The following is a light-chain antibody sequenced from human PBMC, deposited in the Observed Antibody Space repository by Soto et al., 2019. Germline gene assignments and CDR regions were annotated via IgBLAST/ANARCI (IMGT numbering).Light chain of an antibody. CDR2: RNT. Sequence: QSVLTQPPSVSGAPGQRVTISCTGSSSNIGAGHDVHWYQQLPGTAPKLLIYRNTNRPSGVPDRFSGSKSGTSASLAITGLQAEDEADYYCQSCDSSLSGSGVFGTGTKVTVL. J-gene: IGLJ1*01. V-gene: IGLV1-40*01. CDR3: QSCDSSLSGSGV. CDR1: SSNIGAGHD.